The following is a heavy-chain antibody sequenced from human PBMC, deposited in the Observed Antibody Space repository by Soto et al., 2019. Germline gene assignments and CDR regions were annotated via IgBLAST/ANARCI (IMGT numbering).Heavy chain of an antibody. J-gene: IGHJ3*02. D-gene: IGHD3-22*01. CDR1: GFTFSDYY. CDR3: ARDRVVVVISPDAFDI. Sequence: PGGSLRLSCAASGFTFSDYYMSWIRQAPGKGLEWVSYISSSGSTIYYADSVKGRFTISRDNAKNSLYLQMNSLRAEDTAVYYCARDRVVVVISPDAFDIWGQGTMVTVSS. V-gene: IGHV3-11*01. CDR2: ISSSGSTI.